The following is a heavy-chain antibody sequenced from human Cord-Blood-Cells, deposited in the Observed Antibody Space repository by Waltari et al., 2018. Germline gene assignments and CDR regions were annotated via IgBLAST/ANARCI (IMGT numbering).Heavy chain of an antibody. J-gene: IGHJ4*02. CDR1: GFTFDDYA. CDR3: AKEDY. Sequence: EVQLVESGGGLVQPGRSLRLSCAASGFTFDDYAMHWVRQAPGKGLEGVSSISWNSGSIGYADSVKGRFTISRDNAKNSLYLQMNSLRAEDTALYYCAKEDYWGQATLVTVSS. CDR2: ISWNSGSI. V-gene: IGHV3-9*01.